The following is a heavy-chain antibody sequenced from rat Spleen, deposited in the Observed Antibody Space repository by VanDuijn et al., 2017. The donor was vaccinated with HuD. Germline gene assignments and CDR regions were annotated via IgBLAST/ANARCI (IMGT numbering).Heavy chain of an antibody. D-gene: IGHD1-11*01. V-gene: IGHV2-34*01. CDR1: GFSLTSYS. J-gene: IGHJ4*01. CDR3: ARSSNYGGYVYVMDV. CDR2: MWYDGDT. Sequence: QVQLKESGPGLVQPSETLSLTCTVSGFSLTSYSVSWVRQPSGKGPEWMGRMWYDGDTVYNALLQSRLSISRDTSKNKVFLKMNRLQTEETATYYCARSSNYGGYVYVMDVWGQGASVTVSS.